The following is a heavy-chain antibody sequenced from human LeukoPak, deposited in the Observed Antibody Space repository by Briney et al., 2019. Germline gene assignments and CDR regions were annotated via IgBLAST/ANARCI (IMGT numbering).Heavy chain of an antibody. Sequence: GGSLRLSCAASGFTFSSYWMHWVRQAPGKGLLWVSRINSDGTTTYYADFVKGRFTISRDNAKNTLYLQMNSLRAEDTAVYYCARGNYYGMDVWGQGTTVTVSS. CDR1: GFTFSSYW. V-gene: IGHV3-74*01. CDR2: INSDGTTT. CDR3: ARGNYYGMDV. J-gene: IGHJ6*02.